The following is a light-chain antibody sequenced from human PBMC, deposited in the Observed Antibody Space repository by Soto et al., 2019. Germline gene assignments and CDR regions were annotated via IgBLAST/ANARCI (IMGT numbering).Light chain of an antibody. CDR1: SGDIGGYNS. CDR3: SSFTSSSTWV. V-gene: IGLV2-14*01. Sequence: QSVLTQPASVSGSPGQSITISCTGTSGDIGGYNSVSWYQQHPGKAPKLLIYDVVKRPSGVSNRFSGSKSGNTASLTISGLQADDEADYYCSSFTSSSTWVFGGGTKLTVL. CDR2: DVV. J-gene: IGLJ3*02.